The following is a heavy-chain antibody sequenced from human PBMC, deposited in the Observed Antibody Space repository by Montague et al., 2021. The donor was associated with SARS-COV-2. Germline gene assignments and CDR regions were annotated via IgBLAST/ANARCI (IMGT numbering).Heavy chain of an antibody. CDR1: GGSISSYY. Sequence: SETLSLTCTVSGGSISSYYWSWIRQPPGKGLEWIGYSYYSGSTNYNPSLKSRVTISVDTSKNQFSLKLSSVTAADTAVYYCARVGAYGDYPTPPTFDYWGQGTLVTVSS. CDR2: SYYSGST. J-gene: IGHJ4*02. D-gene: IGHD4-17*01. V-gene: IGHV4-59*01. CDR3: ARVGAYGDYPTPPTFDY.